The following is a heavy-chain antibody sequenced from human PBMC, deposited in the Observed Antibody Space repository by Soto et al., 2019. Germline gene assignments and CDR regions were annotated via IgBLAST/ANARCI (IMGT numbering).Heavy chain of an antibody. J-gene: IGHJ6*02. CDR1: GGPFSGYY. V-gene: IGHV4-34*01. Sequence: QVQLQQWGAGLLKPSETLSLTCAVYGGPFSGYYWSWIRQPPGKGLELIGEINHSGSTNYNPSLKRRVTISVDTSKNQFSLKLSSVTAADTAVYYCARGVYCSSTSCYWGMDVWGQGTTVTVSS. CDR3: ARGVYCSSTSCYWGMDV. D-gene: IGHD2-2*01. CDR2: INHSGST.